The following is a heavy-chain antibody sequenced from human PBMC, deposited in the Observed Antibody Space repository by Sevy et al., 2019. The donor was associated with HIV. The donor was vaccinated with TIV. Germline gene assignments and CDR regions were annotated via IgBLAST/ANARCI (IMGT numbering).Heavy chain of an antibody. Sequence: GGSLRLSCTASEFTFGDYARSWVRQAPGKGLEWVGFIRSKAYGGTTEYAASVKGRFTISRDDSKSIAYLQMNSLKTEDTAVYYCTRDIGYCSSTSCFHGGAFDIWGQGTMVTVSS. CDR2: IRSKAYGGTT. D-gene: IGHD2-2*01. J-gene: IGHJ3*02. V-gene: IGHV3-49*04. CDR3: TRDIGYCSSTSCFHGGAFDI. CDR1: EFTFGDYA.